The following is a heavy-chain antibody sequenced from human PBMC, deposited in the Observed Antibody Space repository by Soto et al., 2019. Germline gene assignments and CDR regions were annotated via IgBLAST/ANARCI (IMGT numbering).Heavy chain of an antibody. Sequence: SGPTLVDPTDTLTVTCTFSGFSLTSPGMCVSWIRQPPGKALEWLALIERDDDDKYYSTSLKTRLTISKDTRKNQVVLTMANMDPADTGTYYCARSIRGPRRFNGMDVWGQGTTVTVSS. D-gene: IGHD1-20*01. CDR2: IERDDDDK. CDR3: ARSIRGPRRFNGMDV. J-gene: IGHJ6*02. V-gene: IGHV2-70*13. CDR1: GFSLTSPGMC.